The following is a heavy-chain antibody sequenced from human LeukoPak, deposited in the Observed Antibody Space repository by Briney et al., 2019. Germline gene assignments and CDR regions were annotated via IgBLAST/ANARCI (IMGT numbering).Heavy chain of an antibody. D-gene: IGHD3-22*01. CDR2: IIPIFGTA. Sequence: SVKVSCKASGGTFSSYAISWVRQAPGQGLEWMGGIIPIFGTANYAQKFQGRFTITADESTSTAYMELSSLRSKDTAVYYCARGRITMIVGTDRNAFDIWGQGTMVTVSS. J-gene: IGHJ3*02. CDR1: GGTFSSYA. CDR3: ARGRITMIVGTDRNAFDI. V-gene: IGHV1-69*13.